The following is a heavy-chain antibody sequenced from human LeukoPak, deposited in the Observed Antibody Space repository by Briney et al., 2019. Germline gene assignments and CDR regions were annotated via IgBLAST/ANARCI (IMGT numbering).Heavy chain of an antibody. J-gene: IGHJ4*02. Sequence: PGGSLRLSCAASGFTFSSYAMSWVRQAPGKGLEWVSAISGSGGSTYYADSVKGRFTISRDNSKNTLYLQMNSLRAEDTAVYYCAKREGSGSYYASDYWGQGTLVTVSS. CDR2: ISGSGGST. V-gene: IGHV3-23*01. CDR1: GFTFSSYA. D-gene: IGHD1-26*01. CDR3: AKREGSGSYYASDY.